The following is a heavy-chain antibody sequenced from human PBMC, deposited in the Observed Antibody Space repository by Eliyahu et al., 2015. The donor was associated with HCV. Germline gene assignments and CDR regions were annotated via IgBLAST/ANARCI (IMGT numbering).Heavy chain of an antibody. D-gene: IGHD1-26*01. CDR2: IDWDDDK. Sequence: QVTLRESGPALVKPTQTLTLTCTFSGFSLSTSGMCVSWIRQPPGKALEWLARIDWDDDKYYSTSLKTRLTISKDTSKNQVVLTMTNMDPVDTATYYCARIRVDSGSYSDFDYWGQGTLVTVSS. CDR3: ARIRVDSGSYSDFDY. CDR1: GFSLSTSGMC. V-gene: IGHV2-70*15. J-gene: IGHJ4*02.